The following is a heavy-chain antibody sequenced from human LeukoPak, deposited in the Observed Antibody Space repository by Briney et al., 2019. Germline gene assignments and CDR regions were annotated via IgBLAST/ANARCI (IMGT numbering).Heavy chain of an antibody. CDR1: GFTFSRYT. V-gene: IGHV3-21*06. D-gene: IGHD5-24*01. CDR3: ARDPRYTALNYFYYYMDV. CDR2: ISSIGTYT. Sequence: PGGSLRLSCASSGFTFSRYTMNWVRQAPGKGLEWVASISSIGTYTYFADSVKGRFTTSRDNAQSSVYLQMNSLRAEDTAIYYCARDPRYTALNYFYYYMDVWGSGTAVTVSS. J-gene: IGHJ6*03.